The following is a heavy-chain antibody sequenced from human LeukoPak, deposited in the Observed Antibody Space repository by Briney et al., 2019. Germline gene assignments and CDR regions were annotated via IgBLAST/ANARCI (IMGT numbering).Heavy chain of an antibody. CDR3: ARDLPLSGTFDI. CDR1: GGSISSYY. J-gene: IGHJ3*02. D-gene: IGHD5-12*01. V-gene: IGHV4-59*01. Sequence: PAETLSLTCTVSGGSISSYYWSWIRQPPGKGLEWIGYIDYSGSTNCNPSLKSRATISVDTSKNQFSLKLSSVTAADTAVYYCARDLPLSGTFDIWGQGTMVTVSA. CDR2: IDYSGST.